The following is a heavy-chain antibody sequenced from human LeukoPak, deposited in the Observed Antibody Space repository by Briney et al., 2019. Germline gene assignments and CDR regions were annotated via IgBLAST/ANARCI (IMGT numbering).Heavy chain of an antibody. CDR3: XXXXXXXXXXXI. J-gene: IGHJ3*02. CDR2: ISSSSSYI. CDR1: GFTFSSYS. Sequence: KPGGSLRLSCAASGFTFSSYSMNWVRQAPGKGLEWVSSISSSSSYIYYADSVKGRFTISRDNAKNSLYLQMNSLRAEDTAVYYXXXXXXXXXXXXIWGXGTMVTVS. V-gene: IGHV3-21*01.